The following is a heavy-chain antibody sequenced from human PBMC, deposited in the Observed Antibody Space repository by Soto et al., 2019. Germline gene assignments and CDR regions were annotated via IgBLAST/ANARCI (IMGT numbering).Heavy chain of an antibody. V-gene: IGHV3-33*01. D-gene: IGHD6-19*01. CDR2: IWYDGSNK. CDR3: ARDPGVVVGAVAGDDAFEI. Sequence: QVQLVESGGGVVQPGRSLRLSCAASGFTFSSYGMHWVRQAPGKGLEWVAVIWYDGSNKYYADSVKGRFTISRDNSKNTLYLQMNSLRAEDTAVYYCARDPGVVVGAVAGDDAFEIWGQGTMVTVSS. CDR1: GFTFSSYG. J-gene: IGHJ3*02.